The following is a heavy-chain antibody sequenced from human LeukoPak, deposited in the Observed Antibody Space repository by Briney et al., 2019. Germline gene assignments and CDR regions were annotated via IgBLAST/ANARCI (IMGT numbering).Heavy chain of an antibody. J-gene: IGHJ4*02. V-gene: IGHV4-4*07. Sequence: SETLSLTCTVSGGSISNYYWSWIRQPAGKGLEWIGRIYTSGSTYYNPSLESRVTISVDNSKNQFSLKLSSVTAADTAVYYCASYTSSGSYFDYWGQGTLVTVSS. CDR1: GGSISNYY. CDR3: ASYTSSGSYFDY. CDR2: IYTSGST. D-gene: IGHD1-26*01.